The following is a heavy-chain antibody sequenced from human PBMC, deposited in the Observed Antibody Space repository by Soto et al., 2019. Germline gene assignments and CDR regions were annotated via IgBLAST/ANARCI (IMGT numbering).Heavy chain of an antibody. Sequence: GGSLRLSCAASGFTVSNNYMTWVRQAPGKGLEWVSVLYIGGSTYYADSVKGRFTISRDNSKNTLYLQMNSLTAEDTAVYYCAKTDGCGGGSCYTGTYYYFDVWGRGTLVTVSS. D-gene: IGHD2-15*01. CDR2: LYIGGST. CDR1: GFTVSNNY. CDR3: AKTDGCGGGSCYTGTYYYFDV. V-gene: IGHV3-53*01. J-gene: IGHJ2*01.